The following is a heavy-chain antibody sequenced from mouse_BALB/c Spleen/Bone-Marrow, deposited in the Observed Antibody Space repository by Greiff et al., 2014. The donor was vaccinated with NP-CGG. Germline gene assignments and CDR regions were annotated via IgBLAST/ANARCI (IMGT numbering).Heavy chain of an antibody. D-gene: IGHD2-3*01. CDR2: IWGDGST. CDR1: GFSLTSNG. V-gene: IGHV2-3*01. Sequence: VMLVESGPGLVAPSQSLSTTCTVSGFSLTSNGVSWVRQPPGKGLVWLGVIWGDGSTKYHSTLRSRLSISKDNSKRRVFLKLNGPHTDATATYYCAKPEDGYAMDYWGQGTSVTVSS. J-gene: IGHJ4*01. CDR3: AKPEDGYAMDY.